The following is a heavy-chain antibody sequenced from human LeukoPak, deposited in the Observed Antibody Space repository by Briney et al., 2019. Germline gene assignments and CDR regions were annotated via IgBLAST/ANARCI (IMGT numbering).Heavy chain of an antibody. CDR1: GYXFXSYY. Sequence: TVSXXAXGYXFXSYYMHWVRQAPGQGLEWMGIINPSGGSTSYAQKFQGRVTMTRDTSTSTVYMELSSLRSEDTAVYYCARGGYYDSSGYSVPTYYDDAFDIWGQGTMVTVSS. D-gene: IGHD3-22*01. CDR2: INPSGGST. V-gene: IGHV1-46*01. J-gene: IGHJ3*02. CDR3: ARGGYYDSSGYSVPTYYDDAFDI.